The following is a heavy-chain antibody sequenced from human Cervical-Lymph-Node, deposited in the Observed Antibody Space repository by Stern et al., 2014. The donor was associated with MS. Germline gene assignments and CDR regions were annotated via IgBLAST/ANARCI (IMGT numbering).Heavy chain of an antibody. CDR3: AREGGNTAEYFQH. J-gene: IGHJ1*01. Sequence: VQLVESGGGVVQPGRSLGLSCAASGFTFSSSGMHWVRQAPGKGLEWLAIIWDDGSNRYYADAVKGRFTISRDNSKNTLYLQMNSLRAEDTAVYYCAREGGNTAEYFQHWGQGTLVTVSS. D-gene: IGHD4-23*01. V-gene: IGHV3-33*01. CDR1: GFTFSSSG. CDR2: IWDDGSNR.